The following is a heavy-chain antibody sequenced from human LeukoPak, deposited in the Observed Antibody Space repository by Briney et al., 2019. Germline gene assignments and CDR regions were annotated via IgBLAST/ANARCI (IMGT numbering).Heavy chain of an antibody. CDR1: GGSISSYY. J-gene: IGHJ6*02. CDR2: IYYSGST. Sequence: SETLSLTCTVSGGSISSYYWSWIRQPPGKGLEWIGYIYYSGSTNYNPSLKSRVTISVDTFKNQFSLKLSSVTAADTAVYYCASSTYYDILALWGQGTTVTVSS. D-gene: IGHD3-9*01. CDR3: ASSTYYDILAL. V-gene: IGHV4-59*01.